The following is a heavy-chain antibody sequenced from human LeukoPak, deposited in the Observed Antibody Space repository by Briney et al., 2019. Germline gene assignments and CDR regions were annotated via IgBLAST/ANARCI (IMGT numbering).Heavy chain of an antibody. CDR2: LSSTGRT. J-gene: IGHJ5*02. V-gene: IGHV4-4*08. CDR1: GFTFSSYA. D-gene: IGHD3-3*01. Sequence: PGGSLRLSCAASGFTFSSYAMSWVRQAPGKGLEWIGHLSSTGRTYYNSSLKSRVTVSGDASNNQVSLTLTSVTAADTAVYYCVRLSSTFFGVVIQIDPWGQGTLVTVSS. CDR3: VRLSSTFFGVVIQIDP.